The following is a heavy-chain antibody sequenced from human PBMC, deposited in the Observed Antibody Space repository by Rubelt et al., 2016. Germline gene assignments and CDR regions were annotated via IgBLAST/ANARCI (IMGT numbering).Heavy chain of an antibody. J-gene: IGHJ4*02. D-gene: IGHD3-10*01. V-gene: IGHV4-34*01. Sequence: QVQLQQWGAGLLKPSETLSLTCAVYGGSFSGYYWSWIRQPPGKGLEWIGEINHSGSTNYNPSVKSRVTISVDTSKNQFSLKLSSVTAADTAVYYCASGGHRDYFDYWGQGTLVTVSS. CDR3: ASGGHRDYFDY. CDR1: GGSFSGYY. CDR2: INHSGST.